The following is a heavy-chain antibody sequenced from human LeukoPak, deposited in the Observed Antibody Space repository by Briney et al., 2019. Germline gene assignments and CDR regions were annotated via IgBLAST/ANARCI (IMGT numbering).Heavy chain of an antibody. CDR1: GFTFSSYN. CDR2: VSRSSDYI. D-gene: IGHD1-26*01. J-gene: IGHJ4*02. V-gene: IGHV3-21*01. Sequence: GGSLRLSCAASGFTFSSYNMNWVRQAPGKGLEWVSSVSRSSDYIYYADSVKGRFTISRDNAKNSLYLQMNSLRAEDMAVYYCAREELSYWGQGTLVTVSS. CDR3: AREELSY.